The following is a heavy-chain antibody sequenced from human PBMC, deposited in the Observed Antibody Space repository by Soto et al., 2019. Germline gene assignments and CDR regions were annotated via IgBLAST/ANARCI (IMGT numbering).Heavy chain of an antibody. J-gene: IGHJ6*02. V-gene: IGHV3-7*05. CDR3: ARDWGTPGRGSAVGYYYHYGMDV. CDR1: EVTFNTYW. Sequence: EVQLVESGGGLVQPGGSLRLSCLASEVTFNTYWMNWVRQAPGRGLEWVANIKDDGSEKNYVDSVKGRFTISRDNAKNSLYLQMNSLRGEDTAVYFCARDWGTPGRGSAVGYYYHYGMDVWGQGTTVTVSS. CDR2: IKDDGSEK. D-gene: IGHD6-19*01.